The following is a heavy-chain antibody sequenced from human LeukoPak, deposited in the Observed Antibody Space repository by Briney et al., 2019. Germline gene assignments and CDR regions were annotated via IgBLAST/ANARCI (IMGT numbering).Heavy chain of an antibody. V-gene: IGHV3-30*18. CDR2: TSYDGSKK. Sequence: GRSLRLSYAASGFTFSSYNMQWVRQAPGKGLEWVAGTSYDGSKKFYADSVKGRFTISRDNSQNTLFLQMNSLRPEDTAVYYCAKPRGLDYYDSSVILDYWGQGTLVTVSS. J-gene: IGHJ4*02. CDR1: GFTFSSYN. CDR3: AKPRGLDYYDSSVILDY. D-gene: IGHD3-22*01.